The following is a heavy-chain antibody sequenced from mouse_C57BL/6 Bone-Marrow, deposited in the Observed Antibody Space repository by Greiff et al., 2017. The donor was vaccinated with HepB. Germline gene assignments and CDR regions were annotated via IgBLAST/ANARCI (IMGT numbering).Heavy chain of an antibody. Sequence: VMLVESGAELARPGASVKLSCKASGYTFTSYGISWVKQRTGQGLEWIGEIYPRSGNTYYNEKFKGKATLTADKSSSTAYMELRSLTSEDSAVYFCARPLTTVVPYYFDYWGQGTTLTVSS. V-gene: IGHV1-81*01. CDR3: ARPLTTVVPYYFDY. D-gene: IGHD1-1*01. J-gene: IGHJ2*01. CDR1: GYTFTSYG. CDR2: IYPRSGNT.